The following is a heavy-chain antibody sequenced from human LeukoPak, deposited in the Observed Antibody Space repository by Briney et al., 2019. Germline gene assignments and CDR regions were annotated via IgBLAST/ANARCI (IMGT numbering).Heavy chain of an antibody. J-gene: IGHJ4*02. CDR2: TSGSGGST. V-gene: IGHV3-23*01. CDR1: GFTFSSYA. Sequence: GGSLRLSCAASGFTFSSYAMSWVRQAPGKGLEGVSATSGSGGSTYYADSVKGRFTISRDNSKNTLYLQMNSLRAEDTAVYYCAKDRYRMVRGVGFDYWGQGTLVTVSS. CDR3: AKDRYRMVRGVGFDY. D-gene: IGHD3-10*01.